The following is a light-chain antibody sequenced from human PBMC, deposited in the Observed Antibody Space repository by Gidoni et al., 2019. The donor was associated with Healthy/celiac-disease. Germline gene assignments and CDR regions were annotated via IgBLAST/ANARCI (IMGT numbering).Light chain of an antibody. V-gene: IGKV3-11*01. CDR1: QSVSSY. J-gene: IGKJ4*01. Sequence: DMVLTQSPATLALSPGERATLSCRASQSVSSYLAWYQQKPGQAPRLLIYDASNRATGIPARFSGSGSGTDFTLTISSLEPEDFAVYYCQQRSNWQLTFGGGTKVEIK. CDR3: QQRSNWQLT. CDR2: DAS.